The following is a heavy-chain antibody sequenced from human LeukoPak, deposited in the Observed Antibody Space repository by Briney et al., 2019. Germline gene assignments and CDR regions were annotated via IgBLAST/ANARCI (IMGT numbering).Heavy chain of an antibody. V-gene: IGHV3-7*04. CDR3: TTENWYVFEN. Sequence: GGSLRLSCAASGFPFSSYWMAWVRQAPGKGLEWVATITLDGSDSYYVDSVKGRFTVSRDNAKNSLYFQMNSLRAEDTAVFYCTTENWYVFENWGQGSLVTVSS. CDR1: GFPFSSYW. J-gene: IGHJ4*02. D-gene: IGHD1-1*01. CDR2: ITLDGSDS.